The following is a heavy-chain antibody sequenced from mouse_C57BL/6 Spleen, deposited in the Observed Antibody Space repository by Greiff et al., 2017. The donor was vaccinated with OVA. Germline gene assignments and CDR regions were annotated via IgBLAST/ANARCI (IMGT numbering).Heavy chain of an antibody. J-gene: IGHJ1*03. V-gene: IGHV4-1*01. CDR3: ARLVYYDYDVHWYFDV. Sequence: EVKLQESGGGLVQPGGSLKLSCAASGIDFSRYWMSWVRRAPGKGLEWIGEINPDSSTINYAPSLKDKFIISRDNAKNTLYLQMSKVRSEDTALYYCARLVYYDYDVHWYFDVWGTGTTVTVSS. CDR1: GIDFSRYW. CDR2: INPDSSTI. D-gene: IGHD2-4*01.